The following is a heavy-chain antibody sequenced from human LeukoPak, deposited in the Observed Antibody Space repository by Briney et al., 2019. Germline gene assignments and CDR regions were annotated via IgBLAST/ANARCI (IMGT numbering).Heavy chain of an antibody. V-gene: IGHV1-3*01. J-gene: IGHJ3*02. Sequence: KFQGRVTITRDTSASTAYTELSSLRSEDTAVYYCARVGGYSYVGIWGQGTMVTVSS. CDR3: ARVGGYSYVGI. D-gene: IGHD5-18*01.